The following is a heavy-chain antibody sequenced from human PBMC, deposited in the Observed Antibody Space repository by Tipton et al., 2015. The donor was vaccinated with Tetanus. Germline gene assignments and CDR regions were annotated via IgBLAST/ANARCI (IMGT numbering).Heavy chain of an antibody. CDR2: INHSGST. V-gene: IGHV4-34*01. D-gene: IGHD3-10*01. CDR1: GGSFSGYY. J-gene: IGHJ6*02. CDR3: ARGDLWFGELSIGDYYYYGMDV. Sequence: TLSLTCAVYGGSFSGYYWSWIRQPPGKGLEWIGEINHSGSTNYNPSLKSRVTISVDTSKNQFSLKLSSVTAADTAVYYCARGDLWFGELSIGDYYYYGMDVWGQGTTVTVSS.